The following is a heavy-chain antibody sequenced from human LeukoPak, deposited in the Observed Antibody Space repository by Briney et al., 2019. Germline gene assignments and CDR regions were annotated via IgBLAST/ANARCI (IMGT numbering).Heavy chain of an antibody. CDR1: GFTFSSSG. Sequence: GGSLRLSCAASGFTFSSSGMHWVRQAPGKGLEWVTFIRYDGSNKYYAGSVKGRFTISRDNSKNTLYLQMNSLRAEDTAVYYCAKEWQSNWFDPWGQGTLVTVSS. CDR3: AKEWQSNWFDP. V-gene: IGHV3-30*02. CDR2: IRYDGSNK. J-gene: IGHJ5*02. D-gene: IGHD5-12*01.